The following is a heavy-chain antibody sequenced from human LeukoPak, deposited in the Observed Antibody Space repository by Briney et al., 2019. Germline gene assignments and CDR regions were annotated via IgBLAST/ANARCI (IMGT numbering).Heavy chain of an antibody. CDR2: ISYDGSNK. CDR1: GFTFSSYA. D-gene: IGHD4/OR15-4a*01. CDR3: ARGLTTYYYYGMDV. V-gene: IGHV3-30*04. Sequence: GRSLRLSCAASGFTFSSYAMHWVRQAPGKGLEWVAVISYDGSNKYYADSVKGRFTNSRDNSKNTLYLQMNSLRAEDTAVYYCARGLTTYYYYGMDVWGQGTTVTVSS. J-gene: IGHJ6*02.